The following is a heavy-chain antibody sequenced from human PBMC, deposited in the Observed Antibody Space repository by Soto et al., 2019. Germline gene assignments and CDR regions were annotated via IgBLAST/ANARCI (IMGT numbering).Heavy chain of an antibody. Sequence: SETLSLTCAVYGGSFSGYYWSWIRQPPGKGLEWIGEINHSGITNCNPSLKSRVTISVDTSKNQFSVKLNSVTAADTAVYYCARGTYCSGGSCYSDYYYYYYMDVWGKGTTVTVSS. CDR1: GGSFSGYY. CDR2: INHSGIT. V-gene: IGHV4-34*01. J-gene: IGHJ6*03. CDR3: ARGTYCSGGSCYSDYYYYYYMDV. D-gene: IGHD2-15*01.